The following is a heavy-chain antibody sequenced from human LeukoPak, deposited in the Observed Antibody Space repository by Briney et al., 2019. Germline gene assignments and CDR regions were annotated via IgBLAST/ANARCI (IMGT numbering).Heavy chain of an antibody. D-gene: IGHD6-19*01. Sequence: GASVKVSCKASGYTFTGYYMHWVRQAPGQGLEWMGWINPNSGGTNYAQKFHGRVTITADKSTSTAYMELSSLRSEDTAVYYCARVRGIAVAGRPHFDYWGQGTLVTVSS. J-gene: IGHJ4*02. CDR1: GYTFTGYY. V-gene: IGHV1-2*02. CDR2: INPNSGGT. CDR3: ARVRGIAVAGRPHFDY.